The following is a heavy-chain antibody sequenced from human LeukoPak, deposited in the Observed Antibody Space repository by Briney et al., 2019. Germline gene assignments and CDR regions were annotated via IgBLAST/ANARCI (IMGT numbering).Heavy chain of an antibody. CDR1: EFSFSDYY. Sequence: GGSLRLSCEGSEFSFSDYYMSWIRQAPGKGLEWVSFISGGGGTIYYADSVKGRFTISRDNAKNSLHLQMDSLRVEDTAVYYCARNQEIDYYDSSGFYWGVEYWGQGTLVTVSS. V-gene: IGHV3-11*04. CDR2: ISGGGGTI. D-gene: IGHD3-22*01. CDR3: ARNQEIDYYDSSGFYWGVEY. J-gene: IGHJ4*02.